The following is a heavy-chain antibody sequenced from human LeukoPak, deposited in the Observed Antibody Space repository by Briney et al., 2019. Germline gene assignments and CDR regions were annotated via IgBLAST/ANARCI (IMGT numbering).Heavy chain of an antibody. Sequence: PSETLSLTCTVSGGSISSYYWSWIRQPPGKGLEWIGYIYYSGSTNYNPSLKSRVTISVDTSKNQFSLKLSSVTAADTAVYYCARRRSTADIDYWGQGTLVTVSS. V-gene: IGHV4-59*08. CDR1: GGSISSYY. D-gene: IGHD6-6*01. CDR3: ARRRSTADIDY. J-gene: IGHJ4*02. CDR2: IYYSGST.